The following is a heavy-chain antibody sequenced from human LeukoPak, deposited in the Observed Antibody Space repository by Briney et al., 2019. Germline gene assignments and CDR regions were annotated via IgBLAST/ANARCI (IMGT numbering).Heavy chain of an antibody. D-gene: IGHD6-19*01. J-gene: IGHJ4*02. CDR3: AKGKSSGWYGGFDY. CDR2: ISGSGGST. V-gene: IGHV3-23*01. Sequence: GGSLRLSCAASGFTFSSYAMSWVRQAPGKGLEWVSAISGSGGSTYYADSVKGRFTIPRDNSKNTLYPQMNSLRAEDTAVYYCAKGKSSGWYGGFDYWGQGTLVTVSS. CDR1: GFTFSSYA.